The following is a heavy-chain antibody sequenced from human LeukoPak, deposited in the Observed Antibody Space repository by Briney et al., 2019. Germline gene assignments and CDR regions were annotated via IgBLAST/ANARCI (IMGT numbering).Heavy chain of an antibody. CDR1: GFTFSSYG. CDR3: AKGSSGYEEASMDV. CDR2: IRYDGSNK. J-gene: IGHJ6*03. D-gene: IGHD3-22*01. Sequence: PGGSLRLSCAASGFTFSSYGMHWVRQAPGKGLEWVAFIRYDGSNKYYADSVKGRFTISRDNSKNTLYLQMNSLRAEDTAVCYCAKGSSGYEEASMDVWGKGTTVTVSS. V-gene: IGHV3-30*02.